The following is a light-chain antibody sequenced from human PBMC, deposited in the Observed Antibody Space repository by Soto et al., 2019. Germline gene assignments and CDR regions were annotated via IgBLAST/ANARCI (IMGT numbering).Light chain of an antibody. Sequence: DIQMTQSPSTLSASVGDRVTITCRASQSISNWLAWYQQKPGKAPKVLIYDASSLQSGVPSRFSGSGSGTEFTLTISSLQPDDFATYYCQQYNSYSWTFDQGTKVDIK. CDR1: QSISNW. CDR3: QQYNSYSWT. J-gene: IGKJ1*01. CDR2: DAS. V-gene: IGKV1-5*01.